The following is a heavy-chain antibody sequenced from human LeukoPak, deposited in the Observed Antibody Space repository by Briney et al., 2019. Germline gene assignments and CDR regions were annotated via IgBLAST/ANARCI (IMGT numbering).Heavy chain of an antibody. Sequence: SETLSLTCTVSGGSISSYYWSWIRQPPGKGLEWIGYIYYSGSTNYNPSLKSRVTISVDTSKNQFSLKLSSVTAAHTAVYYCARSPSYDYVWGSYGAGGAFDIWGQGTMVTVSS. CDR2: IYYSGST. CDR3: ARSPSYDYVWGSYGAGGAFDI. J-gene: IGHJ3*02. CDR1: GGSISSYY. D-gene: IGHD3-16*01. V-gene: IGHV4-59*01.